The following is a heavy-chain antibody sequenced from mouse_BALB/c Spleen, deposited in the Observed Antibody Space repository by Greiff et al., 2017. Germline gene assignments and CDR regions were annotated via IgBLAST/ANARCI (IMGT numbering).Heavy chain of an antibody. Sequence: QVQLQQSGAELAKPGASVKMSCKASGYTFTSYWMHWVKQRPGQGLEWIGYINPSTGYTEYNQKFKDKATLTADKSSSTAYMQLSSLTSEDSAVYYCARWYGSYAMDYWGQGTSVTVSS. CDR1: GYTFTSYW. J-gene: IGHJ4*01. CDR3: ARWYGSYAMDY. V-gene: IGHV1-7*01. D-gene: IGHD2-10*02. CDR2: INPSTGYT.